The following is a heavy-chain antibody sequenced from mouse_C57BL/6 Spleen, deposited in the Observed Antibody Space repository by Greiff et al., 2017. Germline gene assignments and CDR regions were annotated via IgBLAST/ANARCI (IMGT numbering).Heavy chain of an antibody. Sequence: VQLVESGAELARPGASVKLSCKASGYTFTSYGISWVKQRTGQGLEWIGEIYPRSGNTYYNEKFKGKATLTADKSSSTAYMELRSLTSEDSAVYFCARSGDKGGAMDYWGQGTSVTVSS. CDR1: GYTFTSYG. V-gene: IGHV1-81*01. CDR3: ARSGDKGGAMDY. CDR2: IYPRSGNT. J-gene: IGHJ4*01. D-gene: IGHD3-3*01.